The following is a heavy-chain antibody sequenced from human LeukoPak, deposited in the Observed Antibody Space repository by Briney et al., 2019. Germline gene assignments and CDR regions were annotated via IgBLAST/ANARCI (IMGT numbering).Heavy chain of an antibody. Sequence: PSETLSLTCAVYGGSFRGYYWSWIRQPPGKGLEWIGEINHSGSTNYNPSLKSRVTISVDTSKNQFSLKLSSVTAADTAVYYCARIFWRSFGVVPNLPRPYGMDVWGQGTTVTVSS. D-gene: IGHD3-3*01. CDR1: GGSFRGYY. V-gene: IGHV4-34*01. CDR3: ARIFWRSFGVVPNLPRPYGMDV. J-gene: IGHJ6*02. CDR2: INHSGST.